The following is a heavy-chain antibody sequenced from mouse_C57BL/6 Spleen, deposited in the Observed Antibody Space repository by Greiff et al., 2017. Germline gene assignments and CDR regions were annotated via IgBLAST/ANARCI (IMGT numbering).Heavy chain of an antibody. D-gene: IGHD2-4*01. CDR1: GFSLTSYG. V-gene: IGHV2-2*01. Sequence: VQRVESGPGLVQPSQSLSITCTVSGFSLTSYGVHWVRQSPGKGLEWLGVIWSGGSTDYNAAFISRLSISKDNSKSQVFFKMNSLQADDTAIYYCASLYYDYDRGVFDYWGQGTTLTVSS. CDR3: ASLYYDYDRGVFDY. CDR2: IWSGGST. J-gene: IGHJ2*01.